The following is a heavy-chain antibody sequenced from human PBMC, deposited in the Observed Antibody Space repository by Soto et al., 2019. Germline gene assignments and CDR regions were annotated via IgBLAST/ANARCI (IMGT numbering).Heavy chain of an antibody. CDR3: ARATVTYYYFDY. J-gene: IGHJ4*02. V-gene: IGHV4-30-2*01. Sequence: PSETLSLTXAVSGGSISSGGYSWSWIRQPAGKGLEWIGFIYHSGSTNYNPSLKSRVTMSVDRSKNQFSLKLRSVTAADTAVYYCARATVTYYYFDYWGQGTLVTVS. D-gene: IGHD4-17*01. CDR1: GGSISSGGYS. CDR2: IYHSGST.